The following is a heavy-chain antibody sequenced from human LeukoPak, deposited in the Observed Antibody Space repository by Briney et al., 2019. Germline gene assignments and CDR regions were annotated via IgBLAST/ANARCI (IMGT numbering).Heavy chain of an antibody. CDR2: IYTSGST. D-gene: IGHD3-16*01. V-gene: IGHV4-4*07. CDR1: GGSISSYY. J-gene: IGHJ4*02. CDR3: ARVGDGGDYFDY. Sequence: SQTLSLTCSVSGGSISSYYWSWIRQPAGKGLEWIGRIYTSGSTNYNPSLKSRVTMSVDTSKNQISLKLTSVTAADTAVYYCARVGDGGDYFDYWGQGTLVTVSS.